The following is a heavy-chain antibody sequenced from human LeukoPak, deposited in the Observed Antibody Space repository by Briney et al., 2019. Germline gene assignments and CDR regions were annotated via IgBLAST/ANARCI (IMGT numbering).Heavy chain of an antibody. CDR2: TYYRSKWYN. D-gene: IGHD2-2*01. CDR3: ARAKYCSSTSCYVYYMDV. V-gene: IGHV6-1*01. Sequence: SQTLSLTCAISGDSVSSNSAAWNWIRQSPSRGLEWLGRTYYRSKWYNDYAVSVKSRITINPDTSKNQFSLQLNSVTAADTAVYYCARAKYCSSTSCYVYYMDVWGKGTTVTISS. CDR1: GDSVSSNSAA. J-gene: IGHJ6*03.